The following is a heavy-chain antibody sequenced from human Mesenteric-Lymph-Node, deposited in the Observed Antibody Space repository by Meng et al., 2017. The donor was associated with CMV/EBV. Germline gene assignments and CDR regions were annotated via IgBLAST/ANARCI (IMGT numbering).Heavy chain of an antibody. CDR1: GYSFTNYW. V-gene: IGHV5-51*01. CDR3: AITPVAAAGILGAY. D-gene: IGHD6-13*01. J-gene: IGHJ4*02. Sequence: GESLKISCQGSGYSFTNYWIGWVRQMPGKGLEWMGIIYPGDSDTRFSPSFQGQFTISADKSISTAYLQWSSLKASDTAMYYCAITPVAAAGILGAYWGQGTLVTVSS. CDR2: IYPGDSDT.